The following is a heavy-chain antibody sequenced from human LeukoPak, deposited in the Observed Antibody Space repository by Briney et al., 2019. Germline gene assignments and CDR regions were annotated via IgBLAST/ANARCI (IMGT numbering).Heavy chain of an antibody. D-gene: IGHD2-15*01. J-gene: IGHJ3*02. V-gene: IGHV3-23*01. CDR3: SRGANWVDFDT. Sequence: GGSLRLSCAASGFTFNNYAMIWVRQALGKGLEWVSSISGTGGSTYYANSVKGRFTISRDNAKTSVYLQMNSLRAEDTAVYYCSRGANWVDFDTWGQGTMVTATS. CDR2: ISGTGGST. CDR1: GFTFNNYA.